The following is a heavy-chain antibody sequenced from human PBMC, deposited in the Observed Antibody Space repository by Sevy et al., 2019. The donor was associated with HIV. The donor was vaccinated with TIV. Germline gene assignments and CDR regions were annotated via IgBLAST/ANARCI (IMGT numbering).Heavy chain of an antibody. V-gene: IGHV3-11*01. J-gene: IGHJ3*02. CDR2: ISSSGSTI. Sequence: GGSLRLSCAASGFTFSDYYMSWIRQAPGKGLEWVSYISSSGSTIYYADSVKGRFTISRDNDKNSLYLQMNSLRAEDMAVYYCARDVAATKLGIGFDIWGQGTMVTISS. CDR1: GFTFSDYY. D-gene: IGHD2-21*02. CDR3: ARDVAATKLGIGFDI.